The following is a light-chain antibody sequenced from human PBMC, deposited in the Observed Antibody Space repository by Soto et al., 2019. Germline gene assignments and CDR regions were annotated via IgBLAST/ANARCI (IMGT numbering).Light chain of an antibody. V-gene: IGLV2-14*01. J-gene: IGLJ1*01. CDR3: SSYTGSSTPYV. Sequence: QSVLTQPASVSGSPGQSITISCTGTSSDVGGYNYVSWYQQHPGKAPKLMIYDVSNRPSGVSNRFSGSKSGNTASLTISGLQAEDEADCYCSSYTGSSTPYVFGAGTKVTVL. CDR2: DVS. CDR1: SSDVGGYNY.